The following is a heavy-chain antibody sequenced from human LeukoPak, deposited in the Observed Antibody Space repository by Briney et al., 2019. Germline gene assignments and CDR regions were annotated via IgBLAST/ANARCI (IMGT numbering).Heavy chain of an antibody. CDR3: TRRHYYDSSGYLDY. V-gene: IGHV3-73*01. D-gene: IGHD3-22*01. Sequence: PGGSLRLSCAASGFTFSGSAMHWVRQASGKGLEWVGRIRSKANSYATAYAASVKGRFTISRDDSKNTAYLQMNSLKPEDPAVYYCTRRHYYDSSGYLDYWGQGTLVTVSS. J-gene: IGHJ4*02. CDR2: IRSKANSYAT. CDR1: GFTFSGSA.